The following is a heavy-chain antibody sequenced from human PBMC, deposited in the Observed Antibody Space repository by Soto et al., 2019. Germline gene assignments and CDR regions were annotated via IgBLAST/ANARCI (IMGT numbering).Heavy chain of an antibody. D-gene: IGHD2-2*01. CDR2: ISSSSSYI. V-gene: IGHV3-21*01. CDR1: GFTFSSYS. J-gene: IGHJ4*02. Sequence: GGSLRLSCAASGFTFSSYSMNRVRQAPGKGLEWVSSISSSSSYIYYADSVKGRFTISRDNAKNSLYLQMNSLRAEDTAVYYCATEPPIVVVPAARSGYWGQGTPVTV. CDR3: ATEPPIVVVPAARSGY.